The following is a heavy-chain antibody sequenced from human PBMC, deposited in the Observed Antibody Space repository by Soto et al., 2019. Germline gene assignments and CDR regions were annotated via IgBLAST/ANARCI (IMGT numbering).Heavy chain of an antibody. D-gene: IGHD2-21*02. J-gene: IGHJ4*02. CDR1: GFTFSNYA. CDR3: AKGGSRCGGDCGSLRDYLGS. V-gene: IGHV3-23*01. Sequence: PGGSLRLSCTASGFTFSNYAMNWVRQAPGKGLEWVSAVSGSGGSTYHADSVKGRFTISRDNSQYTLYLQMNSLRDEDTAIYYCAKGGSRCGGDCGSLRDYLGSRGQGTLVTVSS. CDR2: VSGSGGST.